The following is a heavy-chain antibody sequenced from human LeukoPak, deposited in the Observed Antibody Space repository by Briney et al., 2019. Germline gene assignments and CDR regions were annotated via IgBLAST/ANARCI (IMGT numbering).Heavy chain of an antibody. D-gene: IGHD3-3*01. J-gene: IGHJ4*02. CDR3: AGVALSGYYYMDY. Sequence: GGSLRLSCAASGFTVSSNYMSWVRQAPGKGLEWVSVIYSGGSTYYADSVKGRFTISRDNSKNTLYLQMNSLRAEDTAVYYCAGVALSGYYYMDYWGQGTLVTVSS. CDR2: IYSGGST. V-gene: IGHV3-66*02. CDR1: GFTVSSNY.